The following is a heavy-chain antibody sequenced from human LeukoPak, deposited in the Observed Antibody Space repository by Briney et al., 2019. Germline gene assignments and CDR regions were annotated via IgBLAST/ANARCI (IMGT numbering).Heavy chain of an antibody. CDR2: ISDSGDYT. CDR3: AKDTSIGKYCTNGVCSPFDY. Sequence: GSLTLSCAGSGFTFSSYAMSWVRQAPGQGLEWVSAISDSGDYTSYADSARGRFTISRDNSRNTLYLQMISLRPEDTAVYYCAKDTSIGKYCTNGVCSPFDYWGQGTLVTVSS. V-gene: IGHV3-23*01. J-gene: IGHJ4*02. D-gene: IGHD2-8*01. CDR1: GFTFSSYA.